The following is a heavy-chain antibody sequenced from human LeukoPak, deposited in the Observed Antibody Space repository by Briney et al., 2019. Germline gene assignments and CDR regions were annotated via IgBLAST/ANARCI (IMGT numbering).Heavy chain of an antibody. J-gene: IGHJ6*03. V-gene: IGHV4-39*07. D-gene: IGHD3-10*01. CDR2: IYYSGST. CDR1: GGSISSSSYY. Sequence: SETLSLTCTVSGGSISSSSYYWDWIRQPPGKGLEWIGSIYYSGSTYYNPSLKSRVTISVDTSKNQFSLKLSSVTAADTAVYYCARDSALLWFGESNYYYYYYMDVWGKGTTVTVSS. CDR3: ARDSALLWFGESNYYYYYYMDV.